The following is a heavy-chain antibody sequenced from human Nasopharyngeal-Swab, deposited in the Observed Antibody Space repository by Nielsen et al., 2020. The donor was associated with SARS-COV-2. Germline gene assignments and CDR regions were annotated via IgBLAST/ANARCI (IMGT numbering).Heavy chain of an antibody. CDR1: GYTFTSYD. CDR3: ARDLSIGANWFDP. J-gene: IGHJ5*02. Sequence: ASVKVSCKASGYTFTSYDINWVRQATGQGLEWMGWMNPNSGNTGYAQKFQGRVTMTRNTSISTAYMELSSLRSDDTAVYYCARDLSIGANWFDPWGQGTLVTVSS. V-gene: IGHV1-8*01. CDR2: MNPNSGNT. D-gene: IGHD6-6*01.